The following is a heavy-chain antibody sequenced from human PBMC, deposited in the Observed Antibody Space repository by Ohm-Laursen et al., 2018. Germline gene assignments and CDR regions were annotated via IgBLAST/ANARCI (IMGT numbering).Heavy chain of an antibody. J-gene: IGHJ2*01. V-gene: IGHV1-2*02. CDR2: INPNSGGT. CDR1: GYSFSAHY. Sequence: GASVKVSCKASGYSFSAHYMHWMRQAPGQGLEWMGWINPNSGGTNYAQKFQGRVTMTRDTSISTAYMELSRLRSDDTAVYYCGRAPAGYFDLWGRGTLVTVSS. CDR3: GRAPAGYFDL.